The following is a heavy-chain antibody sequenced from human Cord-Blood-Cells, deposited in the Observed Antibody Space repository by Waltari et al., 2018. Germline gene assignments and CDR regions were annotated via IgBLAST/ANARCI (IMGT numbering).Heavy chain of an antibody. CDR3: ARSRTDAFDI. CDR1: GYTFTGHY. V-gene: IGHV1-2*02. CDR2: INPNSGGT. Sequence: QVPLVQSGAEVTTTGPSVTVTCKASGYTFTGHYMPWVRQAPGQGLEWMGWINPNSGGTNYAQKFQGRVTMTRDTSISTAYMELSRLRSDDTAVYYCARSRTDAFDIWGQGTMVTVSS. J-gene: IGHJ3*02.